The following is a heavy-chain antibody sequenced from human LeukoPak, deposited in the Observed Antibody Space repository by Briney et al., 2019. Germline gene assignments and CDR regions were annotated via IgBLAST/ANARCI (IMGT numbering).Heavy chain of an antibody. J-gene: IGHJ3*02. CDR1: GFTFVSSA. V-gene: IGHV1-58*01. D-gene: IGHD3-10*01. CDR2: IVAGSGNT. CDR3: AAPYYYGSGTYYNSAFDI. Sequence: SVKVSCKASGFTFVSSAVQWVRQARGQSLEWIGWIVAGSGNTNYAQKSQERVTITRDMSTSTAYMELSSLRSEDTAVYYCAAPYYYGSGTYYNSAFDIWGQGTMVTVSS.